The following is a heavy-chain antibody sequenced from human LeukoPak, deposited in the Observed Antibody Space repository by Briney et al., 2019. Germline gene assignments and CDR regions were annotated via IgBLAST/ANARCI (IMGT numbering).Heavy chain of an antibody. CDR2: IGGNGAVT. CDR3: AKDDNDFWSGYPPN. D-gene: IGHD3-3*01. J-gene: IGHJ4*02. V-gene: IGHV3-23*01. Sequence: GGSLRLSCAASGFTFSSYAMTWVRQAPGKGLEWVSAIGGNGAVTYYSDSVRGRFTISRDNSKNTLYLQMNSLRADDTAVYYCAKDDNDFWSGYPPNWGQGTLVTVSS. CDR1: GFTFSSYA.